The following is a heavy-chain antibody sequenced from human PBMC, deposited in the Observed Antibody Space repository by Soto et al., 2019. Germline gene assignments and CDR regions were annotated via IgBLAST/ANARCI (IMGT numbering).Heavy chain of an antibody. V-gene: IGHV5-51*01. CDR3: ARKMVRGVNSNWFDP. D-gene: IGHD3-10*01. CDR2: IYPGDSDT. CDR1: GYSFTSYW. J-gene: IGHJ5*02. Sequence: GESLKISCKGSGYSFTSYWIGWVRQMPGKGLEWMGIIYPGDSDTRYSPSFQGQVTISADKSISTAYLQWSSLKASDTAMYYCARKMVRGVNSNWFDPWGQGTLVTVSS.